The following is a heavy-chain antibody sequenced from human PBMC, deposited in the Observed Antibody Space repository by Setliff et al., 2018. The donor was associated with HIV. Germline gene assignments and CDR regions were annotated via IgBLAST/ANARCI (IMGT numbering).Heavy chain of an antibody. V-gene: IGHV1-69*13. D-gene: IGHD5-12*01. J-gene: IGHJ4*02. CDR2: IIPIARAP. CDR1: GGIFNTYG. Sequence: GASVKVPCKASGGIFNTYGMNWVRQAPGQGLEWMGGIIPIARAPNYAQKFQDRVTITADESTTTVYMEVRSLKSEDTALYYCARGPLYGYDRGYFDYWGQGTLVTVSS. CDR3: ARGPLYGYDRGYFDY.